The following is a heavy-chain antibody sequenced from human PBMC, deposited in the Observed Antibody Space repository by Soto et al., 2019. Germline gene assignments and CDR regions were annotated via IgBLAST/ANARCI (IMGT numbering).Heavy chain of an antibody. CDR2: IYYSGST. V-gene: IGHV4-59*01. Sequence: SETLSLTCTVSGGSISSYYCSWIRQPPGKGLEWIGYIYYSGSTNYNPSLKSRVTISVDTSKNQFSLKLSSVTAADTAVYYCARVIGRYSYGYYYYYGMDVWGQGTTVTVSS. CDR1: GGSISSYY. J-gene: IGHJ6*02. CDR3: ARVIGRYSYGYYYYYGMDV. D-gene: IGHD5-18*01.